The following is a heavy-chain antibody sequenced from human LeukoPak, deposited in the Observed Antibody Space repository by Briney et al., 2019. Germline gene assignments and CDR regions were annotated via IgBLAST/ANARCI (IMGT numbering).Heavy chain of an antibody. J-gene: IGHJ4*02. Sequence: GRSLRLSCAASGFTFSSYSMNWVRQAPGKGLEWVSSISSGSSYIYYADSLKGRFTISRDNAKNSLYLQMNSLRAEDTAVYYCARGGYGYNFDYWGQGTLVTVSS. CDR3: ARGGYGYNFDY. D-gene: IGHD3-16*01. CDR1: GFTFSSYS. V-gene: IGHV3-21*01. CDR2: ISSGSSYI.